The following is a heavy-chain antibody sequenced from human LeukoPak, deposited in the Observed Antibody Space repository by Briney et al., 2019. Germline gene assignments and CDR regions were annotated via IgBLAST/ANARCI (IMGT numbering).Heavy chain of an antibody. J-gene: IGHJ4*02. V-gene: IGHV3-53*01. CDR1: GLTVSSTS. Sequence: GGSLILSCAASGLTVSSTSMTWVRQAPGKGLEWVSDFLSDGRIYYADSVKGRFTISKDNSQNTVNLQMDNLRAEDAAVYYCAKAEDSSGYYYYLFDYWGQGTLVTVSS. CDR2: FLSDGRI. D-gene: IGHD3-22*01. CDR3: AKAEDSSGYYYYLFDY.